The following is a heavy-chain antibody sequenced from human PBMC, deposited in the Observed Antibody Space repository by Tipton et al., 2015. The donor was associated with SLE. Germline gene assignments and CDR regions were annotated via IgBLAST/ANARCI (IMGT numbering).Heavy chain of an antibody. CDR1: GFPLINYA. Sequence: AVSGFPLINYALHWVRQAPGKGLEWVAVISSDGNNKYYADSVKGRFTISRDNSKNTLYLQMNSLRADDTAAYYCARAPGWASGYYYNSGDYWGQGTLVTVSS. D-gene: IGHD3-10*01. CDR2: ISSDGNNK. J-gene: IGHJ4*02. CDR3: ARAPGWASGYYYNSGDY. V-gene: IGHV3-30-3*01.